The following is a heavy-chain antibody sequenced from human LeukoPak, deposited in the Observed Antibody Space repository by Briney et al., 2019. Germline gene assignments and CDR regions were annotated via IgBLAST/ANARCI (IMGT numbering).Heavy chain of an antibody. CDR1: GGSISSYY. CDR3: ASASLLAAGGDY. CDR2: IHYSGST. D-gene: IGHD6-13*01. V-gene: IGHV4-59*01. Sequence: SETLSLTCTVSGGSISSYYWSWIRQPPGKGLEWIGYIHYSGSTNYNPSLKSRVTISVDTSKNQFSLKLSSVTAADTAVYYCASASLLAAGGDYWGQGTLVTVSS. J-gene: IGHJ4*02.